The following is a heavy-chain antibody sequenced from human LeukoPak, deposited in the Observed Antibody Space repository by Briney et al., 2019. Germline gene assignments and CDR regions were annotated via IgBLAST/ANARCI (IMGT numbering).Heavy chain of an antibody. CDR1: GFTFSSYG. Sequence: GGSLRLSCAASGFTFSSYGMHWVRQAPGKGLEWVAVISYDGSNKYYADSVKGRFTISRDNSENTLYLQMNSLRAEDTAVYYCAKWGLDTAGYFDYWGQGTLVTVSS. V-gene: IGHV3-30*18. J-gene: IGHJ4*02. D-gene: IGHD5-18*01. CDR2: ISYDGSNK. CDR3: AKWGLDTAGYFDY.